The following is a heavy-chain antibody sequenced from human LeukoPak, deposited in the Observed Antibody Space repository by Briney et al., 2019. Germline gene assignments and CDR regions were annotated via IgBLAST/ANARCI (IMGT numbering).Heavy chain of an antibody. CDR3: ARETGYSSGWYYFDY. CDR1: GGTFSSYA. J-gene: IGHJ4*02. V-gene: IGHV1-69*13. D-gene: IGHD6-19*01. CDR2: IIPIFGTA. Sequence: ASVKVSCKASGGTFSSYAISWVRQAPGQGLEWMGGIIPIFGTANYAQKFQGRVTITADESTSTAYMELSSLRSEDTAVYYCARETGYSSGWYYFDYWGQGTLVTVSS.